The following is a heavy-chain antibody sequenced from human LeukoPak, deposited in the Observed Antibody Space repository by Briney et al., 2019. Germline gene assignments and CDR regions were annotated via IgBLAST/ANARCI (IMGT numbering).Heavy chain of an antibody. CDR1: GGSISSYY. CDR3: ARSHGSGSYYNLNDY. Sequence: ASETLSLTCTVSGGSISSYYWSWIRQPAGKGLEWIGRIYTSGSTNYNPSLRSRVTISVDTSKNQFSLILSSVTAADTAMYYCARSHGSGSYYNLNDYWGQGTLVTVSS. J-gene: IGHJ4*02. D-gene: IGHD3-10*01. V-gene: IGHV4-4*07. CDR2: IYTSGST.